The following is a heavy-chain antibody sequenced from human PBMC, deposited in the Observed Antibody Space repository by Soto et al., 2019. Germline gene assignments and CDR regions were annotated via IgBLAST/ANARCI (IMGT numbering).Heavy chain of an antibody. Sequence: LRLSCTASGIIFSSFAMSWVRQAPGKGLEWVSSITGSGGSTYYADSVKGRFTISRDNSENTLYLQMNSLRAEDTAIYYCAVPRISRIRGEPPAYWGQGTLVTVSS. CDR2: ITGSGGST. V-gene: IGHV3-23*01. D-gene: IGHD3-10*01. J-gene: IGHJ4*02. CDR3: AVPRISRIRGEPPAY. CDR1: GIIFSSFA.